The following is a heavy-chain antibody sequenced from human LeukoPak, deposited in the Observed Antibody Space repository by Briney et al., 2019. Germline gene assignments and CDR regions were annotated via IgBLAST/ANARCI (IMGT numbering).Heavy chain of an antibody. J-gene: IGHJ2*01. CDR2: IDPSDSYT. CDR3: ARQSSAVALPYRNFDL. CDR1: GYSFTSNW. V-gene: IGHV5-10-1*01. Sequence: HGESLKISCKGSGYSFTSNWISWVRQVPGKGLEWMGRIDPSDSYTNYSPSFQGHVTISADKSTSTAYLQWSSLKASDTAMYYCARQSSAVALPYRNFDLWGRGTLVTVSS. D-gene: IGHD6-13*01.